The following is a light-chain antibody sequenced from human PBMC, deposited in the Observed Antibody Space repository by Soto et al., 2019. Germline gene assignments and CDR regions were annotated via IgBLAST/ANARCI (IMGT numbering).Light chain of an antibody. CDR2: GAS. Sequence: EMVLTQSPGTLSLSPGERATLSCRAAQSGSSRYLAWYPQKPGQAPRVLIYGASSRATGIPDRFSGSGSGTDFTLTISGLEPEDSAVYYCQQYGSSPWTFGQGTKVEI. J-gene: IGKJ1*01. CDR1: QSGSSRY. CDR3: QQYGSSPWT. V-gene: IGKV3-20*01.